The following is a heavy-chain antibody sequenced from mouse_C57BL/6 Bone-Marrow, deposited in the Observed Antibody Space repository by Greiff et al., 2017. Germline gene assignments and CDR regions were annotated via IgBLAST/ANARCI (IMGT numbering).Heavy chain of an antibody. D-gene: IGHD2-5*01. CDR1: GYTFTSYG. V-gene: IGHV1-81*01. J-gene: IGHJ3*01. CDR2: LYPRSGNT. Sequence: QVQLQQSGAELARPGASVKLSCKASGYTFTSYGISWVKQRTGQGLEWIGELYPRSGNTYYNEKFKGKATLTAYRSSSTAYMELRSLTSEDAAVYFCANAYYSNYGFAYGGQGTLVTVSA. CDR3: ANAYYSNYGFAY.